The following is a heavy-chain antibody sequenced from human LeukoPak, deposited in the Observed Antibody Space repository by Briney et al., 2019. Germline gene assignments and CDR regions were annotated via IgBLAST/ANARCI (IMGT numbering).Heavy chain of an antibody. CDR3: SRESGPFRPFGY. CDR2: ISLAGQT. CDR1: GVSISGTNW. D-gene: IGHD1-26*01. Sequence: SSGTLSLTCGVSGVSISGTNWWSWARQPPGQGLEWIGEISLAGQTNYNPPLNGRVTMSLDKSSNQLSLHLTSVTAADTGTYFCSRESGPFRPFGYWGQGTLVIVSS. V-gene: IGHV4-4*02. J-gene: IGHJ4*02.